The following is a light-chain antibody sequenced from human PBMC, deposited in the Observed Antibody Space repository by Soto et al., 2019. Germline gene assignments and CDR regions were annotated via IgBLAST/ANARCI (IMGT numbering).Light chain of an antibody. V-gene: IGLV2-14*01. Sequence: QASLTQPGSVSGSPGQSPPISVTGTCIDIAPYHFVSWYQEHPGKDRILRIYEVSYRPSGISNRFSGYKSGNTASLTISGLQAEDEADHYCSSYNRSTTYVFGTGTKVTVL. J-gene: IGLJ1*01. CDR2: EVS. CDR1: CIDIAPYHF. CDR3: SSYNRSTTYV.